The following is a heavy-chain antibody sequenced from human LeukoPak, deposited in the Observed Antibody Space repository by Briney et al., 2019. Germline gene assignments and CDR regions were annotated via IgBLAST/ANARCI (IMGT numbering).Heavy chain of an antibody. J-gene: IGHJ6*02. Sequence: GGSPRLSCAASGFTFSSYAMSWVRQAPGKGLEWVSAISGSGGSTYYADSVKGRFTISRDNSKNTLYLQMNSLRAEDTAVYYCARDQYCSGGSCYGAAYYYYYGMDVWGQGTTVTVSS. D-gene: IGHD2-15*01. CDR1: GFTFSSYA. CDR2: ISGSGGST. CDR3: ARDQYCSGGSCYGAAYYYYYGMDV. V-gene: IGHV3-23*01.